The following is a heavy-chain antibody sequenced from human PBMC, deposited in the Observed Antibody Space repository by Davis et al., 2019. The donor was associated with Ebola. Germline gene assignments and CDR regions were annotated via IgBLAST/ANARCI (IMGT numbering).Heavy chain of an antibody. CDR3: ARGGVAHVWGTSWPRGGMDV. V-gene: IGHV4-39*07. J-gene: IGHJ6*02. CDR1: GGSISSSSYY. Sequence: PSETLSLTCTVSGGSISSSSYYWGWIRQPPGKGLEWIGSIYYSGSTYYNPSLKSRVTISVDTSKNQFSLKLSSVTAADTAVYYCARGGVAHVWGTSWPRGGMDVWGQGTTVTVSS. D-gene: IGHD3-16*01. CDR2: IYYSGST.